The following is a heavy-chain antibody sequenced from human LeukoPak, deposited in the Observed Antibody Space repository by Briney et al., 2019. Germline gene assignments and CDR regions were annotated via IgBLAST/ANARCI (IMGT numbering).Heavy chain of an antibody. D-gene: IGHD3-22*01. CDR3: AKDPGDYDSSGYYYFDY. V-gene: IGHV3-30*02. Sequence: PGGSLRLSCAASGFIFSSYGMHWVRQAPGKGLEWVAFIRYDGSNKYYADSVKGRFTISRDNSKNTLYLQMNSLRAEDTAVYYCAKDPGDYDSSGYYYFDYWGQGTLVTVSS. CDR1: GFIFSSYG. J-gene: IGHJ4*02. CDR2: IRYDGSNK.